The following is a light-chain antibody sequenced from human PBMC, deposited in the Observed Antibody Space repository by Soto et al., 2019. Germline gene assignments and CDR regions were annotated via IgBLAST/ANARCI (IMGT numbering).Light chain of an antibody. J-gene: IGKJ5*01. Sequence: DIQMTQSPSSLSASVGDRVTITCQASQDITLYLNWYQHKAGKAPNLLIHDVSTLETGVPARFSGRGSGTIFTLTIINLQPEDVATYYCQQFNSRFGQGTRLEIK. CDR2: DVS. CDR1: QDITLY. CDR3: QQFNSR. V-gene: IGKV1-33*01.